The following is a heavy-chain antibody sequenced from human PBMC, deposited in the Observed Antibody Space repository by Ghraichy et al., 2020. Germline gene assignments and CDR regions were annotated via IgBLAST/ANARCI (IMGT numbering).Heavy chain of an antibody. V-gene: IGHV3-7*03. CDR3: ARGGRWLRSVFDY. CDR2: IKQDGSEK. D-gene: IGHD5-12*01. Sequence: ETLSLTCAASGFTFSSYWMSWVRQAPGKGLEWVANIKQDGSEKYYVDSVKGRFTISRDNAKNSLYLQMNSLRAEDTAVYYCARGGRWLRSVFDYWGQGTLVTVSS. J-gene: IGHJ4*02. CDR1: GFTFSSYW.